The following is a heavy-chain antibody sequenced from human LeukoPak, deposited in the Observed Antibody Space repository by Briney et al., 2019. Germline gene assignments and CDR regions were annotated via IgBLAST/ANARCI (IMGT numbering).Heavy chain of an antibody. Sequence: TGGSLRLSCTASGFTFSSYSMNWVRQAPGKGLEWVSYISSGSSTIYYADSVKGRFTISRDNAKNSLYLQMNSLRDEDTAVYYCARVGVRGRGSDYWGQGTLVTVSS. V-gene: IGHV3-48*02. D-gene: IGHD3-10*01. CDR2: ISSGSSTI. J-gene: IGHJ4*02. CDR1: GFTFSSYS. CDR3: ARVGVRGRGSDY.